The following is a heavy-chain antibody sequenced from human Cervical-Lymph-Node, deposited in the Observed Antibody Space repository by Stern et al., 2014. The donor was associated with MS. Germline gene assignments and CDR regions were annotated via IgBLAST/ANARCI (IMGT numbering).Heavy chain of an antibody. Sequence: QVKLQESGPGLVKPSQTLSLTCAVTGGPIRNAEYYWSWIRQSPGKGLKWVGYIHYSWPTYYIPSIRSRPTNSADTSKHQFLLNLRSVTAADTAVYYCSRDADGYSLVFGYWGRGTLGTVSS. CDR2: IHYSWPT. CDR3: SRDADGYSLVFGY. CDR1: GGPIRNAEYY. V-gene: IGHV4-30-4*01. D-gene: IGHD1-26*01. J-gene: IGHJ4*02.